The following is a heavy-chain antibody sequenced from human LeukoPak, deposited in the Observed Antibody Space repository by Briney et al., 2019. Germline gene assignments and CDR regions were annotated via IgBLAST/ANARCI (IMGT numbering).Heavy chain of an antibody. V-gene: IGHV4-59*12. Sequence: PSETLSLTCTVSGGSISSFYWSWIRQPPGKGLEWIGYIYYSGSTNYNPSLKSRVTISVDTSKNQFSLKLSSVTAADTAVYYCARDPVAGTSYWGQGTLVTVSS. J-gene: IGHJ4*02. CDR2: IYYSGST. CDR3: ARDPVAGTSY. CDR1: GGSISSFY. D-gene: IGHD6-19*01.